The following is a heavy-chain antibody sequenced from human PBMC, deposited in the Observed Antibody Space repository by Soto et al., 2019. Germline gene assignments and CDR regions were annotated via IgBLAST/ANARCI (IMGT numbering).Heavy chain of an antibody. CDR1: GDSISSYY. V-gene: IGHV4-59*01. D-gene: IGHD1-26*01. CDR2: ISYSGST. J-gene: IGHJ4*02. Sequence: PSETLSLTCTVSGDSISSYYWTWIRQPPGMGLEWIGFISYSGSTSYNPSLKSRVTMSVVTSKNQFSLKLSSMTAADTAVYYCARYSGTYYVYWGPGILVTVSS. CDR3: ARYSGTYYVY.